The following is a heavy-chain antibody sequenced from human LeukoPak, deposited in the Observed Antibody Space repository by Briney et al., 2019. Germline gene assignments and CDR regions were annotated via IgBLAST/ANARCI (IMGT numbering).Heavy chain of an antibody. Sequence: GGTLRLSCAASGFTFSSYGMSWVRQAPGKGLEWVSAISGSGGGTYYADSVKGRFTISRDNSKNTLYLQMNSLRAEDTAVYYCAKSFQTGSGINWFDPWGQGTLVTVSS. CDR2: ISGSGGGT. CDR1: GFTFSSYG. D-gene: IGHD3-10*01. CDR3: AKSFQTGSGINWFDP. V-gene: IGHV3-23*01. J-gene: IGHJ5*02.